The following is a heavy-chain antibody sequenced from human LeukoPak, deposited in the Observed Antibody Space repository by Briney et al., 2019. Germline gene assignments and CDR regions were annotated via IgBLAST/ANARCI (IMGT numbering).Heavy chain of an antibody. D-gene: IGHD2-15*01. CDR1: GYTYTRYY. V-gene: IGHV1-46*01. Sequence: ASVKVSCKASGYTYTRYYMHWVRQAPGQGLEWMGIINPSGGSTSYAQKLQGRVTMTTDTSTSTAYMELRSLRSDDTAVYYCASYCSGGSCYWGALDYWGQGTLVTVSS. J-gene: IGHJ4*02. CDR3: ASYCSGGSCYWGALDY. CDR2: INPSGGST.